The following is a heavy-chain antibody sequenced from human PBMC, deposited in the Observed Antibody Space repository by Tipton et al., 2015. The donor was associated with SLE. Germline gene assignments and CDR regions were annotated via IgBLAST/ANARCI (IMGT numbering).Heavy chain of an antibody. Sequence: TLSLTCAVYGGSFSGYYWSWIRQPPGKGLEWIGEINHSGSTNYNPSLKSRVTISVDTSKNQFSLKLRSVTAADTAVYYCARRGRYYFDYWGQGTLVTVSS. CDR1: GGSFSGYY. V-gene: IGHV4-34*01. CDR3: ARRGRYYFDY. D-gene: IGHD3-10*01. J-gene: IGHJ4*02. CDR2: INHSGST.